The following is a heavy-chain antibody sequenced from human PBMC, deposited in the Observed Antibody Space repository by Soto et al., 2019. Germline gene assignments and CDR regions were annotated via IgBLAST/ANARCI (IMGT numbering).Heavy chain of an antibody. CDR3: AGAGTTMVRGVFSGWFDP. J-gene: IGHJ5*02. D-gene: IGHD3-10*01. CDR1: GYTFTSYY. CDR2: INPSGGST. V-gene: IGHV1-46*01. Sequence: ASVKVSCKASGYTFTSYYMHWVRQAPGQGLEWMGIINPSGGSTSYAQKLQGRVTMTRDTSKNQFSLKLSSVTAADTAVYSCAGAGTTMVRGVFSGWFDPWGQGPWSPSPQ.